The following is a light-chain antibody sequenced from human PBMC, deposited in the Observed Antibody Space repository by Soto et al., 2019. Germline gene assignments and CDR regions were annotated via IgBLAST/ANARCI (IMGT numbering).Light chain of an antibody. CDR3: QQYSTYSRT. CDR1: QTISSW. CDR2: KAS. V-gene: IGKV1-5*03. J-gene: IGKJ1*01. Sequence: DIQMTQSPSTLSGSVGYRFTITCRASQTISSWLAWYQQKPGKAPKLLIYKASSLESGVPLRFSGSGSGTEFTLTISSLQRDDFATYYCQQYSTYSRTFGQGTTGDIK.